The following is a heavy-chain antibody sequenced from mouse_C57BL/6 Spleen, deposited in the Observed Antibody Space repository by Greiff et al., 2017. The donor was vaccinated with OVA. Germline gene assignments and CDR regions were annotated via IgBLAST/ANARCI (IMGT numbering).Heavy chain of an antibody. CDR2: IYPGSGST. V-gene: IGHV1-55*01. Sequence: QVQLQQSGAELVKPGASVKMSCKASGYTFTSYWITWVKQRPGQGLEWIGDIYPGSGSTNYNEKFKSNATLTVDTSSSTAYMQLSSLTSEDSAVYYCARGSYYSILFDDWGQGTTLTVSS. D-gene: IGHD2-5*01. J-gene: IGHJ2*01. CDR3: ARGSYYSILFDD. CDR1: GYTFTSYW.